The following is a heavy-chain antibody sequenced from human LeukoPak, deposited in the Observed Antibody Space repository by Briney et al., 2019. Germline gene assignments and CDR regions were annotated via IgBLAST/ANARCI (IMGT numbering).Heavy chain of an antibody. Sequence: PGGSLRLSCAPSGYTLSSYAMSWVRQAPGKGLEWVSAISGSGGSAYYADSVKGRFTISRDNSKNTLYLQMNSLRAEDTAVYYCAKDQRQQGYSYAYDYWGQGTLVTVSS. CDR1: GYTLSSYA. D-gene: IGHD5-18*01. CDR2: ISGSGGSA. V-gene: IGHV3-23*01. J-gene: IGHJ4*02. CDR3: AKDQRQQGYSYAYDY.